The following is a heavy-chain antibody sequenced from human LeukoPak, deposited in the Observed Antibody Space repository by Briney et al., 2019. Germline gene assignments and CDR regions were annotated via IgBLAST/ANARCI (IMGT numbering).Heavy chain of an antibody. CDR2: IYYSGST. CDR1: GGSISSSSYY. J-gene: IGHJ4*02. V-gene: IGHV4-39*07. D-gene: IGHD4-17*01. Sequence: SETLSLTCTVSGGSISSSSYYWGWIRQPPGKGLEWIGSIYYSGSTYYNPSLKSRVTISVDTSKNQFSLKLSSVTAADTAVYYCARYGDYGGEYDYWGQGTLVTVSS. CDR3: ARYGDYGGEYDY.